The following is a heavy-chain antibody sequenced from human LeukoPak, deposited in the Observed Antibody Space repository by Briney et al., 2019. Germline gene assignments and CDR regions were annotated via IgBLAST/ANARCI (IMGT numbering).Heavy chain of an antibody. J-gene: IGHJ4*02. CDR3: ARGRLWSGYPRRGYFDY. D-gene: IGHD3-3*01. Sequence: GGSLRLSCAASGFTFSSHSMSWVRQAPGKGLEWVSSISGSSSYIYYADSVKGRFTISRDNAKSSLYLQMNSLRAEDTAVYYCARGRLWSGYPRRGYFDYWGQGTLVTVSS. CDR2: ISGSSSYI. V-gene: IGHV3-21*01. CDR1: GFTFSSHS.